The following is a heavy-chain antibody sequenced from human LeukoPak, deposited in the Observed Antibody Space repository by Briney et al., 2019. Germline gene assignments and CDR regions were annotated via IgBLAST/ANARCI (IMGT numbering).Heavy chain of an antibody. CDR1: GLTFSSYA. V-gene: IGHV3-23*01. CDR3: AKVLSGYELTHFDY. Sequence: GGSLRLSCAASGLTFSSYAMSWVRQAPGKGLEWVSAISGSGGSTYYADSVKGRFTISRDNSKNTLYLQMNSLRAEDTAVYYCAKVLSGYELTHFDYWGQGTLVTVSS. CDR2: ISGSGGST. J-gene: IGHJ4*02. D-gene: IGHD5-12*01.